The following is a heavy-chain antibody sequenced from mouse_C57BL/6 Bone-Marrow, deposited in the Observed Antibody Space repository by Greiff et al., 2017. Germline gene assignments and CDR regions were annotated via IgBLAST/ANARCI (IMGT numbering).Heavy chain of an antibody. Sequence: QVQLKESGPELVKPGASVKLSCKASGYTFTSYDINWVKQRPGQGLAWIGWIYPRDGSTKYNEKFKGKATLTVDTSSSTAYMELHSLTSEDSAVYFCATYYYGSSDYWGQGTTLTVSS. CDR2: IYPRDGST. J-gene: IGHJ2*01. CDR3: ATYYYGSSDY. V-gene: IGHV1-85*01. CDR1: GYTFTSYD. D-gene: IGHD1-1*01.